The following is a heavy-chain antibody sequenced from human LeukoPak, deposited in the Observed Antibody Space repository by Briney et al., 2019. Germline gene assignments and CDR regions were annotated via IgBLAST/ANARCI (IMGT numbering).Heavy chain of an antibody. Sequence: GGSLRLSCAVSGFGVHTFAMSWVRQAPGKGLEWLASITKYDGRLYYADSVRGRFTISRDTSQNELYLQMNSLRVEDTAVYYCAKVRKGFITLDAFDIWGQGTMVTVSS. V-gene: IGHV3-23*01. D-gene: IGHD3-10*01. CDR2: ITKYDGRL. CDR1: GFGVHTFA. CDR3: AKVRKGFITLDAFDI. J-gene: IGHJ3*02.